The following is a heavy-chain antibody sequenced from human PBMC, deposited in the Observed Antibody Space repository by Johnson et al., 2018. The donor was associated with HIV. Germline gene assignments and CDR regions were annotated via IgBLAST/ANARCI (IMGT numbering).Heavy chain of an antibody. CDR3: AREARSERSAVAGSDAFDI. V-gene: IGHV3-20*04. J-gene: IGHJ3*02. CDR1: GFTFDDYG. D-gene: IGHD6-19*01. CDR2: INWNSDTI. Sequence: EVQLVESGGGVVRPGGSLRLSCAASGFTFDDYGMNWVRQAPGKGLEWVSGINWNSDTIVYADSVKGRLTISRDNAKNSLYLQMNSLRAEDTALYYCAREARSERSAVAGSDAFDIWGQGTMVTVSS.